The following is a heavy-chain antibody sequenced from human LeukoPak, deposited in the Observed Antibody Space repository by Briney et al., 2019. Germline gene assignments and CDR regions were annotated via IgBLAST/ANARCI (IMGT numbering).Heavy chain of an antibody. CDR1: GFTFSSYG. J-gene: IGHJ4*02. D-gene: IGHD3-10*01. Sequence: GGSLRLSCAASGFTFSSYGMHWVRQAPGKGLEWVAFIRYDGSNKYYADSVKGRFTISRDNSKNTLYLQMNSLRAEDTAVYYCAKDHGGSGSYRGVMGYYFDYWGQGTLVTVSS. V-gene: IGHV3-30*02. CDR2: IRYDGSNK. CDR3: AKDHGGSGSYRGVMGYYFDY.